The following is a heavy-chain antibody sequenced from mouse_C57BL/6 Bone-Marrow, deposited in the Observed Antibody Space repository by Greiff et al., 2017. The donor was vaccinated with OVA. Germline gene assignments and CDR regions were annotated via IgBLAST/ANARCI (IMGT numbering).Heavy chain of an antibody. V-gene: IGHV1-61*01. CDR3: ARSENYYGSSAWFAY. Sequence: QVQLKESGAELVRPGSSVKLSCKASGYTFTSYWMDWVKQRPGQGLEWIGNIYPSDSETHYNQKFKDKATLTVDKSSSTAYMQLSSLTSEDSAVYYCARSENYYGSSAWFAYWGQGTLVTVSA. D-gene: IGHD1-1*01. CDR1: GYTFTSYW. J-gene: IGHJ3*01. CDR2: IYPSDSET.